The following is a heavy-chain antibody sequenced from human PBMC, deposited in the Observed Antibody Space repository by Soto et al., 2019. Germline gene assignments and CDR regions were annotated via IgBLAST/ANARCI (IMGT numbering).Heavy chain of an antibody. Sequence: SVKVSCKXSGGTFSSYAISWVRQAPGQGLEWMGGIIPIFGTANYAQKFQGRVTITADESTSTAYMELSSLRSEDTAVYYCASSGWYRLDYNYYYGMDVWGQGTTVTVSS. D-gene: IGHD6-19*01. V-gene: IGHV1-69*13. CDR2: IIPIFGTA. CDR1: GGTFSSYA. CDR3: ASSGWYRLDYNYYYGMDV. J-gene: IGHJ6*02.